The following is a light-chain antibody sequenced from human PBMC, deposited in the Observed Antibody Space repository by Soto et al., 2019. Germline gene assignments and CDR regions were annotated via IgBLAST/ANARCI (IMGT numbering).Light chain of an antibody. V-gene: IGKV1-39*01. CDR3: QQSYNIPRT. J-gene: IGKJ5*01. CDR2: AAS. Sequence: DIQMTQSPSTLPASVGDRVTLTCRASQSISSWLAWYQQKPGKAPNLLIYAASTLQSGVPSRFSGGGSGTDFTLTISSLQPEDFATYYCQQSYNIPRTFGQGTRVEIK. CDR1: QSISSW.